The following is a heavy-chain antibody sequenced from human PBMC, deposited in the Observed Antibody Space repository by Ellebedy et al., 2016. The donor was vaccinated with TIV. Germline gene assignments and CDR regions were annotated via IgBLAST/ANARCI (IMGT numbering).Heavy chain of an antibody. V-gene: IGHV3-23*01. CDR3: ARPRLPYSSGWHFDY. CDR1: GFTFSSYA. CDR2: ISGSGGST. D-gene: IGHD6-19*01. J-gene: IGHJ4*02. Sequence: GGSLRLSCAASGFTFSSYAMSWVRQAPGKGLEWVSAISGSGGSTYYADSVRGRFTISRDNSKNTLFLQMNSLRADDTAVYYCARPRLPYSSGWHFDYWGQGTLVTVSS.